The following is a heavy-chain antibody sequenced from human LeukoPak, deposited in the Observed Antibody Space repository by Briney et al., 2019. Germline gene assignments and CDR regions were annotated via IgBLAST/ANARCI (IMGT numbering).Heavy chain of an antibody. CDR1: GFTFSSYG. V-gene: IGHV3-15*01. J-gene: IGHJ4*02. Sequence: PGGSLRLSCAASGFTFSSYGMHWVRQAPGKGLEWVGRIKSKTDGGTTDYAAPVKGRFTISRDDSKNTLYLQMNSLKTEDTAVYYCTTETFLMTTVTNGGVYWGQGTLVTVSS. CDR3: TTETFLMTTVTNGGVY. CDR2: IKSKTDGGTT. D-gene: IGHD4-17*01.